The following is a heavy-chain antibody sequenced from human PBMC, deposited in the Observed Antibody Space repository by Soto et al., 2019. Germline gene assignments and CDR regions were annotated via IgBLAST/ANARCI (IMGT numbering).Heavy chain of an antibody. CDR1: GYTFTSYA. CDR2: INAGNGNT. J-gene: IGHJ4*02. D-gene: IGHD1-1*01. Sequence: GASVKVSCKASGYTFTSYAIDWVRQAPGQRLEWMGWINAGNGNTKYSQKFQGRVTITRDTSASTAYMELSSLRSEDTAVYYCAKSVYNWNDGFFDYWGQGTLVTVSS. CDR3: AKSVYNWNDGFFDY. V-gene: IGHV1-3*01.